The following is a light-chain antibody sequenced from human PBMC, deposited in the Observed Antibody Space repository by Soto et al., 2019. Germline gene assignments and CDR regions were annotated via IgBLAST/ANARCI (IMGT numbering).Light chain of an antibody. Sequence: EIVMTQSPATLSVSPGERATLSCRASQSVSSNLAWYQQKPGQAPRLLIYGASTRATGIPARFSGSGSGTECTITISSLQSEDFAVYYCQHYNNWPPWTFGQGTKVEIK. CDR1: QSVSSN. CDR2: GAS. J-gene: IGKJ1*01. CDR3: QHYNNWPPWT. V-gene: IGKV3-15*01.